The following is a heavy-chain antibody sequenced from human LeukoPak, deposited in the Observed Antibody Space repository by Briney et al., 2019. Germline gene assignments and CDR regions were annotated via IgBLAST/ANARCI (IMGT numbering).Heavy chain of an antibody. J-gene: IGHJ3*02. CDR1: GYTFTGYY. V-gene: IGHV1-2*02. CDR3: ARGGGGYDSSGAYDAFDI. Sequence: ASVKVSCMASGYTFTGYYMHWVRQAPGQGLEWMGWINPNSGGTNYAQKFQGRVTMTRDTSISTAYVELSRLRSDDTAVYYCARGGGGYDSSGAYDAFDIWGQGTMVTVSS. CDR2: INPNSGGT. D-gene: IGHD3-22*01.